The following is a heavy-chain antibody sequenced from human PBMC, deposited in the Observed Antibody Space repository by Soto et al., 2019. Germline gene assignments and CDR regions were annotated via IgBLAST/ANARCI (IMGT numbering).Heavy chain of an antibody. J-gene: IGHJ4*02. CDR1: GGSFSGYY. CDR2: INHSGST. V-gene: IGHV4-34*01. Sequence: SETLSLTCAVYGGSFSGYYWSWIRQPPGKGPEWIGEINHSGSTNYNPSLKSRVTISVDTSKNQFSLKLSSVTAADTAVYYCARGAVVVAANTYYFDYWGQGTLVTVSS. CDR3: ARGAVVVAANTYYFDY. D-gene: IGHD2-15*01.